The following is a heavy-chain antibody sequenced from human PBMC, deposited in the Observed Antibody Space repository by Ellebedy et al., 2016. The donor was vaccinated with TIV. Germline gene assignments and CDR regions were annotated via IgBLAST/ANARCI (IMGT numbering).Heavy chain of an antibody. CDR3: VRGWYSSGHCDVFAM. J-gene: IGHJ3*02. V-gene: IGHV3-21*06. Sequence: GGSLRLSXAASGFTFSIAGMTWVRQAPGKGLEWVATIDFSGTGTYYADSVKGRFIISRDNTKNSLFLQMNSLRLEDTAVYYCVRGWYSSGHCDVFAMWGQGTIVTVSS. CDR2: IDFSGTGT. D-gene: IGHD6-19*01. CDR1: GFTFSIAG.